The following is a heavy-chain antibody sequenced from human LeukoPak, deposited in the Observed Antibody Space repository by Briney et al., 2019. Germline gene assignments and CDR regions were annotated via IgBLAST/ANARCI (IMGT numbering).Heavy chain of an antibody. Sequence: ASVKVSCKASGYSFTSFGISWVRQAPGQGLEWMGWISAYNGNTKYVQKFQGGVTMTTDTSTSTAYMELRSLRSDDTAVFYCVRDLGVDTSMIFFDFWGQGTLVTVSS. D-gene: IGHD5-18*01. J-gene: IGHJ4*02. CDR3: VRDLGVDTSMIFFDF. CDR2: ISAYNGNT. CDR1: GYSFTSFG. V-gene: IGHV1-18*01.